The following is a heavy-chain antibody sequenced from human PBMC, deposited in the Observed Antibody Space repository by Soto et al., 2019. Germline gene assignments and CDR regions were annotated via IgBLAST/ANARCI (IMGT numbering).Heavy chain of an antibody. Sequence: GASVKVSCKVSGHSFTGHYMHWVRQAPGQGLEWMGWINPNSGDTNYARKFQGRVTMTRDTSIKTVYMELSSLRYDDTAVYYCARSLIVFFFLLPDNYSYSMHFRCPGPTGTVFS. CDR2: INPNSGDT. D-gene: IGHD3-3*02. CDR3: ARSLIVFFFLLPDNYSYSMHF. V-gene: IGHV1-2*02. CDR1: GHSFTGHY. J-gene: IGHJ6*02.